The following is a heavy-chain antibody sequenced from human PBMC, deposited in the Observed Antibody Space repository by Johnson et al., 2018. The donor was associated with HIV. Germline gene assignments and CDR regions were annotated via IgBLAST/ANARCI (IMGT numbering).Heavy chain of an antibody. CDR1: GLTFSSYG. V-gene: IGHV3-7*03. CDR3: TTQGSSGAFDI. J-gene: IGHJ3*02. Sequence: VQLVESGGGVVQPGRSLRLSCAASGLTFSSYGMHWVRQAPGKGLEWVANIKQDGSEEYYVDSVKGRFIISRDNAKNSLYLQMNSLKTEDTAVYYCTTQGSSGAFDIWGQGTMLTVSS. D-gene: IGHD3-22*01. CDR2: IKQDGSEE.